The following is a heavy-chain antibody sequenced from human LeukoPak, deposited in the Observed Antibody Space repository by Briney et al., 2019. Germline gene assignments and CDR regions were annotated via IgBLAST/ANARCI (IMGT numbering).Heavy chain of an antibody. CDR1: GFTFSSYA. D-gene: IGHD3-22*01. Sequence: HPGGSLRLSCAASGFTFSSYAMHWVRQAPGKGLEWVAVISYDGSNKYYADSVKGRFTISRDNSKNTLYLQMNSLRAEDTAVYYCARPDYYDSSGYYSYWGQGTLVTVSS. CDR3: ARPDYYDSSGYYSY. V-gene: IGHV3-30-3*01. J-gene: IGHJ4*02. CDR2: ISYDGSNK.